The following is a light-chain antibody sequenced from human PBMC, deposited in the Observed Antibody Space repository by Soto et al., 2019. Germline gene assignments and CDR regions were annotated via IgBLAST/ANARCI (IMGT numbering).Light chain of an antibody. CDR3: QHSYRTPCT. V-gene: IGKV1-39*01. J-gene: IGKJ1*01. CDR2: AAS. CDR1: QSISSY. Sequence: DIQMTQSPSSLSASVGDRVTITCRASQSISSYLNWYQQKPGKAPKLLIYAASSLHSGVPSRFSGSGSGTVFTLTISRLQPEDFATYYWQHSYRTPCTFGQGTKVEIK.